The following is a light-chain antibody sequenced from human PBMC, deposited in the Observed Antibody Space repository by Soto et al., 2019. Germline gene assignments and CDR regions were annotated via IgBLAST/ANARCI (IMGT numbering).Light chain of an antibody. CDR3: QQYNTLNT. CDR2: NVS. V-gene: IGKV3-15*01. CDR1: QNVNSN. J-gene: IGKJ2*01. Sequence: EIAMTQSPATLSVSPGQRATLSCSASQNVNSNLAWYQQKPGHAPSLLMYNVSTRATGFPARFSGSGSGTEFTLTISSLQSEDSPIYYCQQYNTLNTFGQGTKLEIK.